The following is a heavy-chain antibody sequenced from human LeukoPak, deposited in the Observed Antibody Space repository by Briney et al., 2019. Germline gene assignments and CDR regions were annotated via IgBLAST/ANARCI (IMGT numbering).Heavy chain of an antibody. CDR1: GFSFSSYA. CDR3: AKEAGYSHGYLNWFDP. J-gene: IGHJ5*02. D-gene: IGHD5-18*01. Sequence: GGSLRLSCAASGFSFSSYAMSWVRQAPGKGLEWISAIGGSGGRTYYADSVKGRFTISRDDSKNTLYLQMNSLRAEDTAVYYCAKEAGYSHGYLNWFDPGGQGTLVTVSS. CDR2: IGGSGGRT. V-gene: IGHV3-23*01.